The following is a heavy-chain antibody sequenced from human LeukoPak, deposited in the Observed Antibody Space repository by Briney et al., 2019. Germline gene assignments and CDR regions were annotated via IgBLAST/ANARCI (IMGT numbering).Heavy chain of an antibody. CDR2: IFRGDGT. CDR3: VKEVPGTTIYH. V-gene: IGHV3-66*01. D-gene: IGHD4-11*01. Sequence: GSLRLSCVASGFIVSTNYMSWVRQAPGKGLEWVSVIFRGDGTYHADSVKGRFTISRDSSKNTVYLQFNSLTAEDTAVYYCVKEVPGTTIYHWGQGTLVTVSS. CDR1: GFIVSTNY. J-gene: IGHJ4*02.